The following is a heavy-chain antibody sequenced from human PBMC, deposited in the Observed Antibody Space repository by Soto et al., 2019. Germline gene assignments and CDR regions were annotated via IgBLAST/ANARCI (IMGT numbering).Heavy chain of an antibody. J-gene: IGHJ5*02. Sequence: ASVKVSCKASGYTFTNYGISWVRQAPGQGLEWMGWINVYNGNTKYAQKVQGRVTMTTDTSTSTAYMELRSLRSDDTAVYYCARGVGSGSYYNQYNSFVPWGQGTLVTFSS. CDR3: ARGVGSGSYYNQYNSFVP. CDR1: GYTFTNYG. D-gene: IGHD3-10*01. V-gene: IGHV1-18*01. CDR2: INVYNGNT.